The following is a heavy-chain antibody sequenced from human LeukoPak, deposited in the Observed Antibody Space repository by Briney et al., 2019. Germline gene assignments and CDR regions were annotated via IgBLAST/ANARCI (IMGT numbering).Heavy chain of an antibody. Sequence: SKTLSLTCTVSGGSISSYHWSWLRQPPGKGLEWVGCIYYSGSTNYNPSLKSRVTISVDTSKNQFSLKLSSVTAADTAVYYCARGGSWSYYYDSSGWYFDYWGQGTLVTVSS. D-gene: IGHD3-22*01. CDR2: IYYSGST. CDR3: ARGGSWSYYYDSSGWYFDY. J-gene: IGHJ4*02. V-gene: IGHV4-59*01. CDR1: GGSISSYH.